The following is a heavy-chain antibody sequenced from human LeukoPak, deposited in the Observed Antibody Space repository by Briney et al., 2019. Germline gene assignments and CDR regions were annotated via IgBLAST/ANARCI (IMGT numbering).Heavy chain of an antibody. Sequence: ASVKVSCEASGYTFTGYYMHWVQQAPGQGLEWMGWINPNSGGTNYAQKSQGRVTMTRLTSITTTYMELSRLRSDDTAIYYCARVMGVGDYYDSSGYYRAWGQGTLVTVSS. J-gene: IGHJ5*02. CDR2: INPNSGGT. CDR3: ARVMGVGDYYDSSGYYRA. V-gene: IGHV1-2*02. CDR1: GYTFTGYY. D-gene: IGHD3-22*01.